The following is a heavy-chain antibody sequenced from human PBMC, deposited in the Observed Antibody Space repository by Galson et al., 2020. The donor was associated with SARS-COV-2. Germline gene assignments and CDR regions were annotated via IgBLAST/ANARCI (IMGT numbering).Heavy chain of an antibody. J-gene: IGHJ6*02. CDR2: ISTSSSYT. Sequence: GESLKISCAASGFPFSTYSMHWVRLAPGTGLEWVSSISTSSSYTYYVDSVKGRFSISRDNPRNSLYLQMNSLRAEDTAVYYCARDEGIRGYNYGRLYYGMDVWGQGTTVTVSS. D-gene: IGHD5-18*01. CDR3: ARDEGIRGYNYGRLYYGMDV. CDR1: GFPFSTYS. V-gene: IGHV3-21*01.